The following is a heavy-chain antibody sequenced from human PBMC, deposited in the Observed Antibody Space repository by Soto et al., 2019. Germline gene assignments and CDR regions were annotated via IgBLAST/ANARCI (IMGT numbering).Heavy chain of an antibody. D-gene: IGHD2-8*01. Sequence: PGGSLRLSCAASGFTFSSYAMSWVRQAPGKGLEWVSAISGSGGSTYYADSVKGRFTISRDNSKNTLYLQMNSLRAEDTAVYYCAKGFYSMVYASAYYYMDVWGKGTTVTVSS. J-gene: IGHJ6*03. CDR2: ISGSGGST. CDR1: GFTFSSYA. CDR3: AKGFYSMVYASAYYYMDV. V-gene: IGHV3-23*01.